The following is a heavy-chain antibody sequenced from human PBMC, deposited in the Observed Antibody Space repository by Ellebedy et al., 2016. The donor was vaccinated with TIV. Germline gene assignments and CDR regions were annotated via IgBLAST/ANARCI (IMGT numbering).Heavy chain of an antibody. CDR3: ATREWQDPMDV. D-gene: IGHD3-3*01. CDR1: GHLFTTYG. V-gene: IGHV1-3*04. J-gene: IGHJ6*02. Sequence: ASVKVSXKASGHLFTTYGIHWVRQAPGQRLEWMGWINTGNGNTKYSQKFQGRITITRDTTATTAYMELSGLMSEDTAVYYCATREWQDPMDVWGQGTTVTVSS. CDR2: INTGNGNT.